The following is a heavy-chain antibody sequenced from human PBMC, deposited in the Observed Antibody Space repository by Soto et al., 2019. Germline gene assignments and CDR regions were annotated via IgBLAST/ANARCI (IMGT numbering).Heavy chain of an antibody. CDR1: GGSISNYY. D-gene: IGHD5-18*01. Sequence: PSETLSLTCTVSGGSISNYYWSWIRQPPGQGLEWMGYIYYIGNTIYNPSLKSRVTISVDTSKNQFSLKLTFVTTADTAVYYCARHEAYSKFRAGFGPWGQGTLVTVSS. J-gene: IGHJ5*02. CDR2: IYYIGNT. V-gene: IGHV4-59*08. CDR3: ARHEAYSKFRAGFGP.